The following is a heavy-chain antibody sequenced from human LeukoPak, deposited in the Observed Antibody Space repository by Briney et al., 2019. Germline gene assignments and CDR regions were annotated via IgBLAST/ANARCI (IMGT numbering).Heavy chain of an antibody. J-gene: IGHJ4*02. V-gene: IGHV3-15*01. CDR2: IKSKIDGGTT. CDR1: GFTFSNAW. D-gene: IGHD1-1*01. Sequence: GGSLRLSCAASGFTFSNAWMSWVRQPPGKGLEWVGRIKSKIDGGTTDYAAPVKGRFAISRDDSKNTLYLQTNSLKTEDTAVYYCTTLPTTDFDYWGQGTLVTVSS. CDR3: TTLPTTDFDY.